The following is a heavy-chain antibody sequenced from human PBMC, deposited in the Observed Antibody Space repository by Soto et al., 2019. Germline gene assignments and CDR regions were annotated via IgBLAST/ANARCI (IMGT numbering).Heavy chain of an antibody. CDR3: ARAGSLYSSGWFYYFDY. J-gene: IGHJ4*02. D-gene: IGHD6-19*01. CDR2: IYYSGST. Sequence: PSETLSLTCTVSGGSVSSGSYYWSWIRQPPGKGLEWIGYIYYSGSTNYNPSLKSRVTISVDTSKNQFSLKLSSVTAADTAVYYCARAGSLYSSGWFYYFDYWGQGTLVT. V-gene: IGHV4-61*01. CDR1: GGSVSSGSYY.